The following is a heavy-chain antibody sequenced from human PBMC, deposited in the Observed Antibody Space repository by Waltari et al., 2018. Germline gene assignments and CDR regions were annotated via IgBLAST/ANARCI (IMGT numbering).Heavy chain of an antibody. J-gene: IGHJ4*02. Sequence: EAQLVESGGGLVQPGGSLRLSCAASGFTSSSYWMQWVRQAPGKGLVWVSRINIDGSSTRYADSVKGRFTISRDNAKNTLYLQMNSLRAEDTAVYYCASARYSGNYYNDYWGQGTLVTVSP. CDR3: ASARYSGNYYNDY. D-gene: IGHD1-26*01. CDR1: GFTSSSYW. CDR2: INIDGSST. V-gene: IGHV3-74*01.